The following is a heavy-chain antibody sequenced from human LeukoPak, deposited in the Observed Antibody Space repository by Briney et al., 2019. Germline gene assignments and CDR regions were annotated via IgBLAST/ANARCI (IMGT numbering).Heavy chain of an antibody. CDR2: INHSGST. Sequence: SETLSLTCAVYGGSFSGYYWSWIRQPPGKGLEWIGEINHSGSTNYNPSLKSRVTISVDTSKNQFSLKLSSVTAADTAVYYCARSASYSSSVPYNDYWGQGTLVTVSS. CDR3: ARSASYSSSVPYNDY. V-gene: IGHV4-34*01. J-gene: IGHJ4*02. D-gene: IGHD6-6*01. CDR1: GGSFSGYY.